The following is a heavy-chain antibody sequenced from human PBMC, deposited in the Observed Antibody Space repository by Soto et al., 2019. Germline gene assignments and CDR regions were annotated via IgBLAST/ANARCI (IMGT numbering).Heavy chain of an antibody. CDR2: INAGNGNT. J-gene: IGHJ5*02. CDR1: GYTFTSYA. V-gene: IGHV1-3*01. Sequence: ASVKVSCKASGYTFTSYAMHWVRQAPGQRLEWMGWINAGNGNTKYSQKFQGRVTITRDTSASTAYMELSSLRSEDTAVYYYARSVVFISTSPLCLMSFIWFDPWGQETLVTVPS. D-gene: IGHD2-2*01. CDR3: ARSVVFISTSPLCLMSFIWFDP.